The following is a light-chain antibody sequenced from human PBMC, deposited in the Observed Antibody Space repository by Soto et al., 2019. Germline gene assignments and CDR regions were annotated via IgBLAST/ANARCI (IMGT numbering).Light chain of an antibody. J-gene: IGKJ4*01. CDR2: GAS. CDR3: QQRSNWPPRAT. Sequence: EIVLTQSPGTLSLSPGERATLSCRASQSVSSSYLAWYQQKPGQAPRLLIYGASSRATGIPARFSGSGSGTDFTLTISSLEPEDFAVYYCQQRSNWPPRATFGGGTKVDIK. V-gene: IGKV3D-20*02. CDR1: QSVSSSY.